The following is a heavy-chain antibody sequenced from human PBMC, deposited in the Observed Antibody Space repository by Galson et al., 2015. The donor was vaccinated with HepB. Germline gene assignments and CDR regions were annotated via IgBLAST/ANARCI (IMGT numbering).Heavy chain of an antibody. V-gene: IGHV1-69*04. CDR1: GGTFSSYA. CDR2: IIPILGIA. J-gene: IGHJ2*01. Sequence: SCKASGGTFSSYAIGWVRQAPGQGLEWMGRIIPILGIANYAQKFQGRVTITADKSTSTAYMELSSLRSEDTAVYYCARDEDWLSGLGIWYFDLWGRGTLVTVSS. CDR3: ARDEDWLSGLGIWYFDL. D-gene: IGHD3/OR15-3a*01.